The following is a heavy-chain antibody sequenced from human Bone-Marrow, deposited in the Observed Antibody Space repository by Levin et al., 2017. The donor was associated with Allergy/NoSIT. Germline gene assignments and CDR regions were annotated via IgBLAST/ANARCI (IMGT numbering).Heavy chain of an antibody. CDR1: GDTFTKYG. CDR3: AIVEATMIRGDKKVDY. Sequence: GESLKISCKASGDTFTKYGISWVRQAPGQGLEWMGWISANTGDTNYAQRMQGRVTMTRDTSTSTAYMELRSLRSDDTAVYYWAIVEATMIRGDKKVDYWGQGTLVTVSS. J-gene: IGHJ4*02. CDR2: ISANTGDT. V-gene: IGHV1-18*01. D-gene: IGHD3-10*01.